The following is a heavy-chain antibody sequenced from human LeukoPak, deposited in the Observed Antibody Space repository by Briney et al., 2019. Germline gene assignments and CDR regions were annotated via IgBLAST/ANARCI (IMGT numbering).Heavy chain of an antibody. J-gene: IGHJ4*02. Sequence: SETLSLTCTVSGGSISSYYWSWIRQPPGKGLEWIGYIYYSGSTNYNPSLKSRVTISVDTSKNQFSLKLSSVTAADTAVYYCARGGITMVRGIHFDYWGQGILVTVSS. CDR3: ARGGITMVRGIHFDY. V-gene: IGHV4-59*12. CDR1: GGSISSYY. D-gene: IGHD3-10*01. CDR2: IYYSGST.